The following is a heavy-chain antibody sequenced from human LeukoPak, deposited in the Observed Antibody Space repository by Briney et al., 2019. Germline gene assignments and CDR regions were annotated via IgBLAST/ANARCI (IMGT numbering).Heavy chain of an antibody. CDR3: AKGGASVTRYVDY. CDR2: INWNGGST. V-gene: IGHV3-20*04. Sequence: PGGSLRLSCAASGFTFDDYGMSWVRQAPGKGLEWVSGINWNGGSTGYADSVKGRFTISRDNAKNSLYLQMNSLRPEDTAVYYCAKGGASVTRYVDYWGREPWSPSPQ. J-gene: IGHJ4*02. CDR1: GFTFDDYG. D-gene: IGHD4-17*01.